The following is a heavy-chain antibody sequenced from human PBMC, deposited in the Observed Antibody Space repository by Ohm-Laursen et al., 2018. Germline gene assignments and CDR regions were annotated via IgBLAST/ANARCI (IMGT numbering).Heavy chain of an antibody. J-gene: IGHJ6*02. CDR3: ARRTYYDFSV. Sequence: GASVKVSCKASGYTFTSYGISWVRQAPGQGLEWMGWMNPNSGNTGYAQKFQGRVAMTRDTSITTAFLELSRLRSDDTAVYYCARRTYYDFSVWGQGTTVTVSS. CDR1: GYTFTSYG. V-gene: IGHV1-8*02. CDR2: MNPNSGNT. D-gene: IGHD3-3*01.